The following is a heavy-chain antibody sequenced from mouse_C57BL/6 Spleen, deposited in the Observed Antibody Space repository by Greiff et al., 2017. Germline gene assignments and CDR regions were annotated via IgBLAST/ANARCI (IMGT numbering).Heavy chain of an antibody. D-gene: IGHD1-1*02. J-gene: IGHJ2*01. CDR3: ARGVGSDYFDY. Sequence: QVQLQQPGAELVRPGSSVKLSCKASGYTFTSYWMHWVKQRPIQGLEWIGNIDPSDSETHYNQKFKDKATLTVDKSSSTAYMQLSSLTSEDSAVYYCARGVGSDYFDYCAEGTTLTDSS. CDR1: GYTFTSYW. CDR2: IDPSDSET. V-gene: IGHV1-52*01.